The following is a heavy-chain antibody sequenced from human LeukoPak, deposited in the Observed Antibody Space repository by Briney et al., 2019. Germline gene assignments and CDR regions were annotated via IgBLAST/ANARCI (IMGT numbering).Heavy chain of an antibody. D-gene: IGHD3-22*01. CDR1: GFPFSSYA. CDR3: AKGDTYYYDSSGPHAFDI. CDR2: ISYDGSNK. Sequence: GRSLRLSCAASGFPFSSYAMHWVRQAPGKGLEWVAVISYDGSNKYYADSVRGRFTISRDNSKTTLYLQMNSLRAEDTAVYYCAKGDTYYYDSSGPHAFDIWGQGTMVTVSS. J-gene: IGHJ3*02. V-gene: IGHV3-30-3*01.